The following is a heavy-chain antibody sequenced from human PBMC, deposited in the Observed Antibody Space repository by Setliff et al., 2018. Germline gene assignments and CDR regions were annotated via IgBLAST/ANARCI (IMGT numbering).Heavy chain of an antibody. CDR2: IGHTGSI. CDR3: ARDLGHGGDSDY. J-gene: IGHJ4*02. CDR1: GYSISSGYI. D-gene: IGHD2-21*01. V-gene: IGHV4-38-2*02. Sequence: PPETLSLTCTVSGYSISSGYIWGWIRQPPGKGLEWVGNIGHTGSINYNPSLKSRLTTSRDTSKNQVSLKLNSVTATDTAVYYCARDLGHGGDSDYWGQGVLVTASS.